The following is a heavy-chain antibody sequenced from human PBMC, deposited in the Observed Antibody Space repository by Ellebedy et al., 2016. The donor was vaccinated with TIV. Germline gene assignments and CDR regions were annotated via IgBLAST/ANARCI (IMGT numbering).Heavy chain of an antibody. D-gene: IGHD2-2*02. V-gene: IGHV4-34*01. J-gene: IGHJ5*02. CDR1: GASLSGYQ. CDR2: INDVGTT. CDR3: ARCYTGTNWFDP. Sequence: MPSETLSLTCAVYGASLSGYQWSWIRLSPEKGLQWIGEINDVGTTNYNPSLKSRVTISVDTSKIQFSLTLSSVTAADTAIYYCARCYTGTNWFDPWGQGTLVTVSS.